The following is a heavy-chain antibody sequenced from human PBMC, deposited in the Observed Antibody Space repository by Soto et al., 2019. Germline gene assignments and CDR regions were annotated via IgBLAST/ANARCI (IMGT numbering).Heavy chain of an antibody. D-gene: IGHD6-6*01. CDR2: ISGSVGST. J-gene: IGHJ4*02. V-gene: IGHV3-23*01. CDR1: GVIFSDHG. Sequence: EVQLLESGGGFVQPGGSLRLSCTASGVIFSDHGMHWVRQAPGKGLEWVASISGSVGSTFYADSVKGRFTISRDNYLNTLDLQLNSLRAEDTAVYYCAKDRTIASRTFDSWGQGALVTVSS. CDR3: AKDRTIASRTFDS.